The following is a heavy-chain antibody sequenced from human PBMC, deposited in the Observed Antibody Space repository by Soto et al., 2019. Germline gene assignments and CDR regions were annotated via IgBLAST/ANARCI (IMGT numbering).Heavy chain of an antibody. CDR1: GFTFSSYR. CDR3: ASRGSYYYYYYGMDV. J-gene: IGHJ6*02. Sequence: GGSLRPSCADSGFTFSSYRMNWVRQAPLKGLEWVSSISSSSSYIYYADSVKGRFTISRDNAKNSLYLQMNSLRAEDTAVYYCASRGSYYYYYYGMDVWGQGTTVT. CDR2: ISSSSSYI. D-gene: IGHD1-26*01. V-gene: IGHV3-21*01.